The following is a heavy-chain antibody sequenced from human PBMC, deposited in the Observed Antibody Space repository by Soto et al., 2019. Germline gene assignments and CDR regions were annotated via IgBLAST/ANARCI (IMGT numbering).Heavy chain of an antibody. D-gene: IGHD2-21*01. CDR3: ARTYSKYFTSSEADY. V-gene: IGHV1-18*01. CDR1: GYTFTNYG. J-gene: IGHJ4*02. Sequence: ASVKVSCKASGYTFTNYGVGWVRQAPGQEFERMGWISAYNGNTKYAQNLQDRVTMTTDTSTSTAYMELGSLRSDDTAVYYCARTYSKYFTSSEADYWGQGTQVTVS. CDR2: ISAYNGNT.